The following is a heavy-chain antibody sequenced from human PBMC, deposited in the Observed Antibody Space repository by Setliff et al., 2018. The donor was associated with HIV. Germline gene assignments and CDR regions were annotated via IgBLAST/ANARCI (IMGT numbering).Heavy chain of an antibody. Sequence: ASVNVSCKPAGYSFTGHFIHWMRQAPGQGLEWMGLINPNSGDTEYAWRFEDRVTRTSDTSIRKVYMELSSLRSDDTAVYYCARDTAIGWDGESKMSDFWGQGTLVTVSS. V-gene: IGHV1-2*02. J-gene: IGHJ4*02. CDR2: INPNSGDT. D-gene: IGHD3-10*01. CDR3: ARDTAIGWDGESKMSDF. CDR1: GYSFTGHF.